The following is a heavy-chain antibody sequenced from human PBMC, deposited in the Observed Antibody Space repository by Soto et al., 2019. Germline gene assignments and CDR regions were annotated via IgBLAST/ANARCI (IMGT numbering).Heavy chain of an antibody. CDR2: ISSSSGSI. CDR3: VKDISNYGPFDY. CDR1: GFTFSSYS. Sequence: SLRLSCAASGFTFSSYSMNWVRQAPGKGLEWVSCISSSSGSIGYADSVKGRFTISRDNAKNSLYLQMNSLRAEDTALYYCVKDISNYGPFDYWGQGTLVTVSS. J-gene: IGHJ4*02. D-gene: IGHD4-4*01. V-gene: IGHV3-9*01.